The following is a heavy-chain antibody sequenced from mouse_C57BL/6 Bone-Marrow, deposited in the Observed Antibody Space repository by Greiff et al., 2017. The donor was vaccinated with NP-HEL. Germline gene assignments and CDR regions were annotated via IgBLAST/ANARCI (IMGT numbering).Heavy chain of an antibody. V-gene: IGHV1-69*01. CDR2: IDPSDSYT. D-gene: IGHD2-5*01. CDR1: GYTFTSYW. J-gene: IGHJ4*01. Sequence: VQLQQSGAELVMPGASVKLSCKASGYTFTSYWMHWVKQRPGQGLEWIGEIDPSDSYTNYNQKFKGKSTLTVDKSSSTAYMQLSSLTSEDSAVYYCARGSKRYAMDYWGQGTSVTVSS. CDR3: ARGSKRYAMDY.